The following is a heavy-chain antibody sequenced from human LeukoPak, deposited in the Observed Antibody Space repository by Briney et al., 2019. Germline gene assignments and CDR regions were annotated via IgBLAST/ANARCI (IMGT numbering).Heavy chain of an antibody. CDR2: ISTDGGTT. Sequence: GGSLRLSCSVSGFTFSSSVMYWVRQAPGKGLEFVSAISTDGGTTYYGNSVKGRFTISRDNSKNTLYLQMSSLRAEDTAVYFCVKGNSVAAALDCWGQGTLVTVSS. V-gene: IGHV3-64*03. J-gene: IGHJ4*02. D-gene: IGHD6-13*01. CDR1: GFTFSSSV. CDR3: VKGNSVAAALDC.